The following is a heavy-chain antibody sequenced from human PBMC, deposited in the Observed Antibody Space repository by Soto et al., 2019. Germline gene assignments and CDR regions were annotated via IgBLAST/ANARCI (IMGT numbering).Heavy chain of an antibody. D-gene: IGHD6-6*01. CDR3: ARDLGGQLLGNYYSYMDV. V-gene: IGHV1-69*08. Sequence: QVQLVQSGAEVKKPGSSVKVSCKASGGTFSSYTISWVRQAPGQGLEWMGRIIPILGIANYAQKFQGRVTITADKSTNTDYMQLSSLRSEDTAVYYCARDLGGQLLGNYYSYMDVWGKGTTVTVSS. CDR2: IIPILGIA. J-gene: IGHJ6*03. CDR1: GGTFSSYT.